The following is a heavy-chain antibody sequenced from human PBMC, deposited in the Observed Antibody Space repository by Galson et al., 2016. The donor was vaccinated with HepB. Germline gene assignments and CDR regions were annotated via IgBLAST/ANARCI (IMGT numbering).Heavy chain of an antibody. V-gene: IGHV3-72*01. CDR2: SRDRADSFTT. CDR1: GFTLNDHY. J-gene: IGHJ6*02. Sequence: SLRLSCAASGFTLNDHYIHWVRQAPGKGLEWVGRSRDRADSFTTEYAASVKGRFTISRDDSKKSLYLQMNSLKTEDTAVYYCAREGRWEVLHYYDGMDVWGQGTTVTVPS. D-gene: IGHD1-26*01. CDR3: AREGRWEVLHYYDGMDV.